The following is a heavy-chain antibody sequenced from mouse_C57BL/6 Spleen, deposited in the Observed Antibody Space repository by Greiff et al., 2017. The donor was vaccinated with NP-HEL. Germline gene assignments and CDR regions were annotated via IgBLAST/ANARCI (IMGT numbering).Heavy chain of an antibody. CDR1: GYAFSSYW. CDR3: ARHDYDDYYAMDY. J-gene: IGHJ4*01. D-gene: IGHD2-4*01. V-gene: IGHV1-80*01. CDR2: IYPGDGDT. Sequence: VQLKESGAELVKPGASVKISCKASGYAFSSYWMNWVKQRPGKGLEWIGQIYPGDGDTNYNGKFKGKATLTADKSSSTAYMQLSSLTSEDSAVYFCARHDYDDYYAMDYWGQGTSVTVSS.